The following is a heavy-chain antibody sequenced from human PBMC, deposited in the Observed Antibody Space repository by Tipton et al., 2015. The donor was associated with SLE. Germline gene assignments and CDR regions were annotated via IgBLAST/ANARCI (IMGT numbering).Heavy chain of an antibody. CDR2: INPNSGGT. CDR3: ANNWGSGAFDI. V-gene: IGHV1-2*02. D-gene: IGHD7-27*01. J-gene: IGHJ3*02. Sequence: QLVQSGAEVKKPGSSVKVSCKASGGTFSSYAISWVRQAPGQGLEWMGWINPNSGGTNYAQKFQGRVTMTRDTSISTAYMELSRLRSDDTAVYYCANNWGSGAFDIWGQGTMVTVSS. CDR1: GGTFSSYA.